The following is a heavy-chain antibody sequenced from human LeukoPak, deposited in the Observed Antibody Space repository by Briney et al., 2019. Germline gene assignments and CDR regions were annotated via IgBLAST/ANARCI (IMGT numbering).Heavy chain of an antibody. CDR1: GGSISSSSYY. V-gene: IGHV4-39*01. CDR2: IYYSGST. J-gene: IGHJ4*02. D-gene: IGHD7-27*01. CDR3: ARQDWGSSYFDY. Sequence: PSETLSLTCTVSGGSISSSSYYWGWIRQPPGKGLEWIGSIYYSGSTYQNPSLKSRVTISVDTSKNQFSLKLSSVTAADTAVYYCARQDWGSSYFDYWGQGTLVTVAS.